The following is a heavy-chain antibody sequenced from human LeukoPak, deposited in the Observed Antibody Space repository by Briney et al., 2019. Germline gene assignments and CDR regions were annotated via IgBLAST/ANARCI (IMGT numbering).Heavy chain of an antibody. D-gene: IGHD5-18*01. CDR2: MNPNSGNT. CDR1: GYTFTSYD. J-gene: IGHJ4*02. CDR3: ATSQGGYSYGSPPYFDY. Sequence: GASVKVSCKASGYTFTSYDINWVRQATGQGLEWMGWMNPNSGNTGYAQKFQGRVTMTRNTSISTAYMELSSLRSEDTAVYYCATSQGGYSYGSPPYFDYWGQGTLVTVSS. V-gene: IGHV1-8*01.